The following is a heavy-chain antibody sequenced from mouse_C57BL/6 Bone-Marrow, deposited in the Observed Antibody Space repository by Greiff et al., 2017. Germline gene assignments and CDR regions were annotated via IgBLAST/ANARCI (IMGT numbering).Heavy chain of an antibody. CDR3: ARSPFYDYGSKDYAMDY. Sequence: EVQLQQSGPELVKPGASVKIPCKASGYTFTDYNMDWVKQSHGKSLEWIGDINPNNGGTIYNQKFKSKATLTVDKSSSTAYMERRSLTSEDTAVYYCARSPFYDYGSKDYAMDYWGQGTSVTVSS. CDR2: INPNNGGT. J-gene: IGHJ4*01. D-gene: IGHD1-1*01. CDR1: GYTFTDYN. V-gene: IGHV1-18*01.